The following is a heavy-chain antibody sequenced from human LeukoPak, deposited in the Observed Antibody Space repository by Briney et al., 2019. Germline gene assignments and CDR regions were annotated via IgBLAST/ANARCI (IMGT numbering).Heavy chain of an antibody. CDR1: GYTLTNYA. V-gene: IGHV1-3*01. Sequence: ASVNVSCKASGYTLTNYAIHWVRQAPGQRLEWMGWFNSDTGNTEFSQTFKGRVTITRDTFANTAYMELSTLRPEHTGVFFCARGGPNKSGWTLDYWRQGTLVTVSS. CDR3: ARGGPNKSGWTLDY. J-gene: IGHJ4*02. CDR2: FNSDTGNT. D-gene: IGHD6-25*01.